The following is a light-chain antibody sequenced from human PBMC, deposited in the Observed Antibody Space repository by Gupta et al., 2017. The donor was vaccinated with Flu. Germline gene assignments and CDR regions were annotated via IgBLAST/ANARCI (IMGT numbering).Light chain of an antibody. V-gene: IGLV2-8*01. CDR3: CSYGINDV. J-gene: IGLJ1*01. CDR2: EVN. CDR1: SRDIGGNNY. Sequence: QSALTQPPSASGSPGQSVAISCTGTSRDIGGNNYVSWYQQHPGKAPKLMIYEVNKRPSGVPDRFSGSKSGKTDSLTVSGLQAEDEADYYCCSYGINDVFGTGTKVTVL.